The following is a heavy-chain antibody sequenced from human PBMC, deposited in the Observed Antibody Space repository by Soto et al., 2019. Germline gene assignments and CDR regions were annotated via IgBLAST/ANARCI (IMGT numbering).Heavy chain of an antibody. CDR1: GFTFSSYA. CDR2: ISYDGRDK. V-gene: IGHV3-30*04. D-gene: IGHD4-17*01. CDR3: ARAPTMTYNYSDGMDV. Sequence: QVQLVESGGGVVQPGRSLRLSCAASGFTFSSYAIYWVRQAPGKGLEWVAVISYDGRDKYYADSVKGRFTISRDNSENTLYMQMNSLRAEDTAVYYCARAPTMTYNYSDGMDVWGQGTTVTVSS. J-gene: IGHJ6*02.